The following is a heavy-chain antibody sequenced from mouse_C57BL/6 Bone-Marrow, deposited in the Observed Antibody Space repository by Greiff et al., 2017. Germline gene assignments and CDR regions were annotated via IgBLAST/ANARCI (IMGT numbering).Heavy chain of an antibody. J-gene: IGHJ3*01. CDR2: IYPGSGNT. V-gene: IGHV1-76*01. CDR3: ARPYYSNYDWFAY. D-gene: IGHD2-5*01. CDR1: GYTFTDYY. Sequence: QVQLKESGAELVRPGASVKLSCKASGYTFTDYYINWVKQRPGQGLEWIARIYPGSGNTYYNEKFKGKATLTAEKSSSTAYMQLSSLTSEDSAVYFCARPYYSNYDWFAYWGQGTLVTVSA.